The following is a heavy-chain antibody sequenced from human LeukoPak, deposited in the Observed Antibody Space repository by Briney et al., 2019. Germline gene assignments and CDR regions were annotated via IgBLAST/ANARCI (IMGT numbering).Heavy chain of an antibody. CDR2: MDYSGNT. D-gene: IGHD1-26*01. CDR1: GGSISSGTYH. CDR3: ARYASGSYFRGIDY. Sequence: SETLSLTCTVSGGSISSGTYHWGWIRQPPGKGLEWIGSMDYSGNTYYNPSLKSRLTVSIDTSKNQFSLKLNSVTAADTAVYYCARYASGSYFRGIDYWGQGTLVTVSS. V-gene: IGHV4-39*07. J-gene: IGHJ4*02.